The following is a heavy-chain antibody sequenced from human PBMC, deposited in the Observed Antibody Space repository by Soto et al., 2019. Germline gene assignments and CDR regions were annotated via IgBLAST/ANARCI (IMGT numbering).Heavy chain of an antibody. Sequence: ASVKVSCKASGYTFTIYDINGVLQTTVRGREGMGWMNPNSGNTGYAQKFQGRVTMTRNTSISTAYMELSSLRSEDTAVYYCARRRTYYDFWSGSNWFDPWGQGALVTVSS. D-gene: IGHD3-3*01. CDR1: GYTFTIYD. CDR3: ARRRTYYDFWSGSNWFDP. J-gene: IGHJ5*02. CDR2: MNPNSGNT. V-gene: IGHV1-8*01.